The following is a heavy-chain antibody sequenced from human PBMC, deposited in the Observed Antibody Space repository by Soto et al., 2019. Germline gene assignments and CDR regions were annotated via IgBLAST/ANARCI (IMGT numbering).Heavy chain of an antibody. CDR3: ARVRGGGSEYFFDY. J-gene: IGHJ4*02. CDR2: INPSGGTT. Sequence: ASVNVSCKSSGYTFTRYNVHWVRQAPGQGLEWMAIINPSGGTTYYVQKFEGRVTLTTDTSTSTVYMELSSLRSDDTAVYYCARVRGGGSEYFFDYWGQGTLVTVSS. CDR1: GYTFTRYN. V-gene: IGHV1-46*01. D-gene: IGHD2-15*01.